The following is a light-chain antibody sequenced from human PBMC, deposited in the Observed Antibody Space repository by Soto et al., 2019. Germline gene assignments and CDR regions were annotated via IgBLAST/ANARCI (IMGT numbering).Light chain of an antibody. CDR1: QSISSY. J-gene: IGKJ1*01. CDR2: AAS. Sequence: DIQMTQSPSSLSASVGDRVTITCRASQSISSYLNWYQQKPGKAPRLLIHAASSLQSGVPSRFSGSGSGTDFNLTISSLQPEDFAIYYCQQSYNATRTFGPGTKLDIK. CDR3: QQSYNATRT. V-gene: IGKV1-39*01.